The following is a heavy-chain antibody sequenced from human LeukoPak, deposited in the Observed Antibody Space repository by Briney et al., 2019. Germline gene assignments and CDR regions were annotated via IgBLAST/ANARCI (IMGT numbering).Heavy chain of an antibody. V-gene: IGHV3-9*01. CDR2: ISWNSDKI. CDR3: AKGGIHRGYYFYYMDV. J-gene: IGHJ6*03. CDR1: GFTFDDYA. Sequence: GGSLRLSCAASGFTFDDYAMHWVRQAPGKGLEWVSGISWNSDKIGYADSVKGRFTISRDNAKNSLYLQMNSLRPEDTALYYCAKGGIHRGYYFYYMDVWGKGTTVTISS. D-gene: IGHD2/OR15-2a*01.